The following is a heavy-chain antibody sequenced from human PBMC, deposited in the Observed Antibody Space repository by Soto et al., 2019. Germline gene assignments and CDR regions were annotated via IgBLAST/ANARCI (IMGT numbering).Heavy chain of an antibody. J-gene: IGHJ4*02. D-gene: IGHD6-19*01. V-gene: IGHV3-23*01. CDR1: GFTFSSYA. CDR2: ISGSGGST. Sequence: EVQLLESGGGLVQPGESLRLSCEASGFTFSSYAMNWVRQAPGKGLEWVSVISGSGGSTYYADSVKGRFTISRDNSKNTLYLQMNSLRAEDTAVYYCARRSSGWYFDYWGQGTLVTVSS. CDR3: ARRSSGWYFDY.